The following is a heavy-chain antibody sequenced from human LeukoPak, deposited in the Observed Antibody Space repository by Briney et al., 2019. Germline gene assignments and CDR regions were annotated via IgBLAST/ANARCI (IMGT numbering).Heavy chain of an antibody. CDR1: GYTFTIYY. V-gene: IGHV1-46*01. CDR2: INPSGGST. D-gene: IGHD3-22*01. J-gene: IGHJ4*02. Sequence: ASVKVSCKTSGYTFTIYYMHWVRQAPGQGLEWMKIINPSGGSTSYAQKFQGRVTMTRDTSTSTVYMELSSLRSEDTAVYYCARSHSYYYDSSGYYSDYWGQGTLVTVSS. CDR3: ARSHSYYYDSSGYYSDY.